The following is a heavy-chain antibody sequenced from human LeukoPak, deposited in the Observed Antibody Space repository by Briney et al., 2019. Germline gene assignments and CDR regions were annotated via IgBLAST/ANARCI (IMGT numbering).Heavy chain of an antibody. J-gene: IGHJ4*02. D-gene: IGHD3-9*01. CDR2: IKEDGSAQ. CDR3: AKDGDGYHN. Sequence: PGGSLRLSCVASGFTFRRDWMSWVRQAPGKGLEWVANIKEDGSAQYYADSVKGRFTISRDNTKNSLYLQMNSLTAEDTAMYYCAKDGDGYHNWGQGALVTVSS. V-gene: IGHV3-7*01. CDR1: GFTFRRDW.